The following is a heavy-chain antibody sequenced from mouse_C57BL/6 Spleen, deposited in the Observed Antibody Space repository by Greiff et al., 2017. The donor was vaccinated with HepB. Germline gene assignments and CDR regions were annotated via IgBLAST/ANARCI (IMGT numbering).Heavy chain of an antibody. CDR1: GFTFSSYG. V-gene: IGHV5-6*01. CDR2: ISSGGSYT. Sequence: EVQGVESGGDLVKPGGSLKLSCAASGFTFSSYGMSWVRQTPDKRLEWVATISSGGSYTYYPDSVKGRFTISRDNAKNTLYLQMSSLKSEDTAMYYCAREINFDYWGQGTTLTVSS. J-gene: IGHJ2*01. CDR3: AREINFDY.